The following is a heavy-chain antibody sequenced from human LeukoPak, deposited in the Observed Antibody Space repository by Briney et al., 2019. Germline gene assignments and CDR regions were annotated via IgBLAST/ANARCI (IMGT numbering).Heavy chain of an antibody. CDR1: GFTVSSNY. Sequence: GGSLRLSCAASGFTVSSNYMSWVRQAPGKVLEWVSVIYSGGSTYYADSVKGRFTISRDNSKNTLYLQMNSLRAEDTAVYYCARDPDQAHYYDSSGYNDYWGQGTLVTVSS. J-gene: IGHJ4*02. CDR3: ARDPDQAHYYDSSGYNDY. CDR2: IYSGGST. V-gene: IGHV3-53*01. D-gene: IGHD3-22*01.